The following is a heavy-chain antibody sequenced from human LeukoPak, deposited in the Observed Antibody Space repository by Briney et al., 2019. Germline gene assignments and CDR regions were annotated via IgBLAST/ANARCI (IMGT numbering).Heavy chain of an antibody. CDR2: IYYSGST. D-gene: IGHD2-15*01. Sequence: SETLSLTCTVSGGSISSYYWGWIRQPPGKVLEWIGRIYYSGSTYYNPSLKSRVTISVDTPKNQFSLKLSSVTAADTAVYYCARGSYHDHYSEPPIDYWGQGTLVTVSS. CDR1: GGSISSYY. J-gene: IGHJ4*02. V-gene: IGHV4-39*07. CDR3: ARGSYHDHYSEPPIDY.